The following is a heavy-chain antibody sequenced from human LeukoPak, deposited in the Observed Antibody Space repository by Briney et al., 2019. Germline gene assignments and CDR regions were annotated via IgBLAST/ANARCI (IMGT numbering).Heavy chain of an antibody. D-gene: IGHD5-18*01. CDR3: ARSEYSYGADAFDI. CDR2: IFYSGNT. V-gene: IGHV4-39*07. J-gene: IGHJ3*02. CDR1: GGSISSSSYY. Sequence: PSETLSLTCTVSGGSISSSSYYWGWIRQPPGKGLEWIGSIFYSGNTYYNPSLRSRVTIFVDTSKHQFSLKLSSVTAADTAVYYCARSEYSYGADAFDIWGQGTMVTVSS.